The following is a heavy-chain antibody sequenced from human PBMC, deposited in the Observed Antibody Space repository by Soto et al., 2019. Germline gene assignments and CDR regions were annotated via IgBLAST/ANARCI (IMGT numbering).Heavy chain of an antibody. V-gene: IGHV3-23*01. CDR1: GFTFSGFA. CDR2: ISGSGGST. Sequence: GGSLRLSCAASGFTFSGFAMSWVRQAPGKGLEWVSAISGSGGSTYYADSVKGRFTISRDNSKNTLYLQMNSLRAEDTAVYYCAKGYLNYYYMDVWGKGTTVTVSS. D-gene: IGHD5-18*01. J-gene: IGHJ6*03. CDR3: AKGYLNYYYMDV.